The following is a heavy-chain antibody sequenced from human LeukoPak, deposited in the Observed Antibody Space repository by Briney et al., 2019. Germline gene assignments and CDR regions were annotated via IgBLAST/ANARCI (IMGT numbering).Heavy chain of an antibody. CDR3: ARGRATPPSYYYYYMDV. V-gene: IGHV1-69*06. Sequence: GASVKVSCKASGSTFSSYAISWVRQAPGQGLAWMGGIIPIFGTANYAQKFQGRVTITADKSTSTAYMELSSLRSEDTAVYYCARGRATPPSYYYYYMDVWGKGTTVTVSS. J-gene: IGHJ6*03. D-gene: IGHD2-15*01. CDR2: IIPIFGTA. CDR1: GSTFSSYA.